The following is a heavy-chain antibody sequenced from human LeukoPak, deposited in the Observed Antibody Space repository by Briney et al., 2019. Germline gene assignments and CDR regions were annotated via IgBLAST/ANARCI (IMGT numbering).Heavy chain of an antibody. V-gene: IGHV3-23*01. CDR1: GFTFSSYA. D-gene: IGHD4-17*01. CDR2: ISGSNNNT. J-gene: IGHJ4*02. Sequence: GGSLRLSCTASGFTFSSYAMTWVRQAPGKGLEWVSAISGSNNNTYYAASVKGRLTISRDNSKNTLYLQMNSLRAEDTAVYYCARVVDHDYGDYYLDYWGQGTLVTVSS. CDR3: ARVVDHDYGDYYLDY.